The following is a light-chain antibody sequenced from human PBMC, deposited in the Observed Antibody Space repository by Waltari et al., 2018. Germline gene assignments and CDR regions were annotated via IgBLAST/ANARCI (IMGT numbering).Light chain of an antibody. J-gene: IGKJ3*01. CDR3: QQRSNWPPLFT. CDR2: DAS. Sequence: EIVLTQSPATLSLSPGERATLSCRASPSFSNYLAWYQQRPGQAPRLLIYDASKRATGIQARFSGSGSGTDFTLTISSLEPEDFAVYYCQQRSNWPPLFTFGPGTKVDIK. V-gene: IGKV3-11*01. CDR1: PSFSNY.